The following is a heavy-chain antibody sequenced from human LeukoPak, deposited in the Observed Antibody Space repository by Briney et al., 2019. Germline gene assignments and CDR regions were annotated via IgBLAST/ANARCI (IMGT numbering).Heavy chain of an antibody. Sequence: SQTLSLTCVISGDSVSNNNAGWNWIRQSPSRGLEWLGRTYQRSRWYSDYAVSLKSRLNISPDTSKNQVSLHLNSVTPEDTAVYYCVRGRIAVAGIFEFWGQGTPVTVSS. J-gene: IGHJ4*02. CDR3: VRGRIAVAGIFEF. CDR2: TYQRSRWYS. CDR1: GDSVSNNNAG. D-gene: IGHD6-19*01. V-gene: IGHV6-1*01.